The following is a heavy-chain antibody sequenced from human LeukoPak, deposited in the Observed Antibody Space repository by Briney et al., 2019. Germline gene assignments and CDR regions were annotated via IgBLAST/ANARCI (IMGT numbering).Heavy chain of an antibody. J-gene: IGHJ4*02. CDR2: ISYDGGSE. V-gene: IGHV3-30-3*01. CDR3: ARDGGSYELDY. D-gene: IGHD1-26*01. CDR1: GYTFSSYA. Sequence: PGGSLRLSCAASGYTFSSYAMHWVRQAPGKGLEWVAVISYDGGSEYYADSVKGRLTISRDNSKNTLYLQMNSLRAEDTAVYNCARDGGSYELDYWGQGTLVTVSS.